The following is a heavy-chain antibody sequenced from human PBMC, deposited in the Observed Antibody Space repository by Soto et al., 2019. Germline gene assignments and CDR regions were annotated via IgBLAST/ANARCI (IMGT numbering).Heavy chain of an antibody. CDR3: ARQPNWFDP. V-gene: IGHV4-39*01. CDR1: GGSITSSSYY. CDR2: FSYSGST. Sequence: SETLSLTCSVSGGSITSSSYYWGWIRQPPGKGLEWIGSFSYSGSTNYNPSLKSRVTISVDSSKNQFSLKVTSVTAADTAVYYCARQPNWFDPWGQGILVTVSS. J-gene: IGHJ5*02.